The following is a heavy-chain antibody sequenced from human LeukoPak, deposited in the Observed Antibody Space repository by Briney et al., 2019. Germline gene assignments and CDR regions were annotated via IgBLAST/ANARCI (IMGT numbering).Heavy chain of an antibody. D-gene: IGHD6-19*01. Sequence: VSVKVSCKASAYTFTGYYMHWVRQAPGQGLEWMGWINPDSGGTNYAQKFQGRVTMTRDTSISTAYMEVSRLRSDDTAVYYCAREGSGWYGNFDYWGQGTLVTVSS. CDR3: AREGSGWYGNFDY. CDR2: INPDSGGT. CDR1: AYTFTGYY. V-gene: IGHV1-2*02. J-gene: IGHJ4*02.